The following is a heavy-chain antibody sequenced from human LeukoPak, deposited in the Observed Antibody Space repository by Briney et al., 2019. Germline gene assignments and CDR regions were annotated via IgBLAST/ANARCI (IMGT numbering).Heavy chain of an antibody. Sequence: SETLSLTCAVYGGSFSGYYWSWIRQPPGKGLEWIGEINHSGSTNYNPSLKSRVTISVDTSKNQFSLKLSSVTAADTAVYYCARDGEGQQLGNWGQGTLVTVSS. CDR1: GGSFSGYY. CDR2: INHSGST. D-gene: IGHD6-13*01. V-gene: IGHV4-34*01. CDR3: ARDGEGQQLGN. J-gene: IGHJ4*02.